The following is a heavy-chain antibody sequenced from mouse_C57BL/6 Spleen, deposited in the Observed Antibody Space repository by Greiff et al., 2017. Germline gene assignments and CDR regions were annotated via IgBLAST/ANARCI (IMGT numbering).Heavy chain of an antibody. CDR1: GYAFTNYL. CDR3: ARDGTTAVVAAVDY. J-gene: IGHJ2*01. CDR2: INPGSGGT. D-gene: IGHD1-1*01. V-gene: IGHV1-54*01. Sequence: QVQLQQPGAELVRPGTSVKVSCKASGYAFTNYLIEWVKQRPGQGLEWIGVINPGSGGTNYNEKFKGKATLTADKSSSTAYMQLSSLTCEDSAVYFCARDGTTAVVAAVDYWGQGTTLTVSS.